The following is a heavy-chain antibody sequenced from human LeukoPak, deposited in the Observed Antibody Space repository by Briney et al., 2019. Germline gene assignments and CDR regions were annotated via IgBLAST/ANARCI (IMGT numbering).Heavy chain of an antibody. J-gene: IGHJ4*02. D-gene: IGHD1-26*01. CDR2: IYYSGST. CDR3: ARGGSYVDY. V-gene: IGHV4-59*11. CDR1: GGSISSRY. Sequence: SETLSLTCSVSGGSISSRYWTWVRQSPGKGLEWIEYIYYSGSTNYNPSLKSRVTISVDTSKNQFSLKLTSVTAADTAVYYCARGGSYVDYWGQGTLVTVSS.